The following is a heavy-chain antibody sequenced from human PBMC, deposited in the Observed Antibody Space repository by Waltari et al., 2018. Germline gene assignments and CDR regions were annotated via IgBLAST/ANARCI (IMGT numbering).Heavy chain of an antibody. V-gene: IGHV4-59*11. D-gene: IGHD6-19*01. J-gene: IGHJ3*02. CDR1: GGSISSHY. Sequence: QVQLQESGPGLVKPSETLSPTCTVSGGSISSHYWSWIRQPPGKGLEWIGYIYYSGSTNYNPSLKSRVTISVDTSKNQFSLKLSSVTAADTAVYYCARGIAVAGTYDASDIWGQGTMVTVSS. CDR2: IYYSGST. CDR3: ARGIAVAGTYDASDI.